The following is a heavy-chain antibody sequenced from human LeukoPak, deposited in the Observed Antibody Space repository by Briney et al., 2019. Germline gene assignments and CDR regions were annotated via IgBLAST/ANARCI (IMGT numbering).Heavy chain of an antibody. CDR1: GGSFSGYY. CDR2: INHSGST. Sequence: SETLSLTCAVYGGSFSGYYWSWIRQPPGKGLEWIGEINHSGSTNYNPSLKSRVTISVDTSKNQFSLKLSSVTAADAAVYYCARGRIVVVPAAMWRGRYFDYWGQGTLVTVSS. D-gene: IGHD2-2*01. CDR3: ARGRIVVVPAAMWRGRYFDY. V-gene: IGHV4-34*01. J-gene: IGHJ4*02.